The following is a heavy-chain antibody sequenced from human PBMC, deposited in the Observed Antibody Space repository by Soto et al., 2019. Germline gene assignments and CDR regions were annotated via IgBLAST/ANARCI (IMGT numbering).Heavy chain of an antibody. Sequence: SETLSLTCAVYGGSFSGYYWSWIRQPPGKGLEWIGEINHSGSTNYNPSLKSRVTISVDTSKNQFSLKLSSVTAADTAVYYCASGRHFLWSGALLEHYYYYSGLDVWGQGTTVTVSS. CDR1: GGSFSGYY. V-gene: IGHV4-34*01. D-gene: IGHD3-10*01. J-gene: IGHJ6*02. CDR2: INHSGST. CDR3: ASGRHFLWSGALLEHYYYYSGLDV.